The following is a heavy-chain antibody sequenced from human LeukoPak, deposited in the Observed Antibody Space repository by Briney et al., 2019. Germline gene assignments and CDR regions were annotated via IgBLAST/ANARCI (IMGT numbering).Heavy chain of an antibody. V-gene: IGHV1-2*06. D-gene: IGHD3-22*01. CDR2: ISPNSGGT. J-gene: IGHJ4*02. CDR3: ARERSITMIVVAIQGLDY. CDR1: GYTFTGYY. Sequence: ASVKVSCKASGYTFTGYYMHWVRQAPGQGLEWMGRISPNSGGTNYAQKFQGRVTMTRDTSISTAYMELSRLRSDDTAVYYCARERSITMIVVAIQGLDYWGQGTLVTVSS.